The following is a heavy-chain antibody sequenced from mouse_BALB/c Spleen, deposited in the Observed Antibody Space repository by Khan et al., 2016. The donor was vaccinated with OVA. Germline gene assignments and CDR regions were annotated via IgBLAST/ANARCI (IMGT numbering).Heavy chain of an antibody. J-gene: IGHJ2*01. Sequence: DLIKPGASVKLSCKASGYTFTSYWINWIKQRPGQGLEWIGRIAPGSGTTYYNEMFKGKATLTVDTSSSTAYIQLSSLSSEDSAVYYCARSMSVKVPLDCWGQGTTLTVSS. CDR1: GYTFTSYW. CDR2: IAPGSGTT. V-gene: IGHV1S41*01. D-gene: IGHD2-3*01. CDR3: ARSMSVKVPLDC.